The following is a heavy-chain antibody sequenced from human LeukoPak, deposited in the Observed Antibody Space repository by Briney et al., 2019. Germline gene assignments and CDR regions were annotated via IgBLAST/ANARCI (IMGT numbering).Heavy chain of an antibody. D-gene: IGHD2-15*01. Sequence: ASLRLSRAASGFTFSSYSMCWVRQAPGKGPEWVSGIKESGDITYYADSVKGRFTISRDNSKNTLYLQMNSLRAEDTAKYYCAKYCSGATCSGYWGQGTLVTVSS. CDR1: GFTFSSYS. V-gene: IGHV3-23*01. CDR3: AKYCSGATCSGY. CDR2: IKESGDIT. J-gene: IGHJ4*02.